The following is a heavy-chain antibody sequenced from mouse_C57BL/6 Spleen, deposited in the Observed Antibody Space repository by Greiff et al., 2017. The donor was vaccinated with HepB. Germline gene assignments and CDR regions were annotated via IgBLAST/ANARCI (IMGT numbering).Heavy chain of an antibody. CDR3: TRAYYGSSEAMDY. V-gene: IGHV1-15*01. D-gene: IGHD1-1*01. CDR2: IDPETGGT. Sequence: VKLQESGAELVRPGASVTLSCKASGYTFTDYEMHWVKQTPVHGLEWIGAIDPETGGTAYNQKFKGKAILTADKSSSTAYMELRSLTSEDSAVYYCTRAYYGSSEAMDYWGQGTSVTVSS. CDR1: GYTFTDYE. J-gene: IGHJ4*01.